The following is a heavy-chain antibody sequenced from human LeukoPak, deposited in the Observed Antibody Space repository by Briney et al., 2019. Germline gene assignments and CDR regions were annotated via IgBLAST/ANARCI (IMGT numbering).Heavy chain of an antibody. V-gene: IGHV3-21*01. D-gene: IGHD4-17*01. CDR1: GFTFSSYS. Sequence: GGSLRLSCAASGFTFSSYSMNWVRQAPGKGLEWVSSISSSGSYIYYADSVKGRFTTSRDNAKNSLYLQMNSLRAEDTAVYYCARKTTVTNWFDPWGQGTLVTVSS. CDR3: ARKTTVTNWFDP. CDR2: ISSSGSYI. J-gene: IGHJ5*02.